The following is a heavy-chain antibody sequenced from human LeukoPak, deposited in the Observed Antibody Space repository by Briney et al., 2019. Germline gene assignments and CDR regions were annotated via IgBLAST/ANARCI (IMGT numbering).Heavy chain of an antibody. CDR3: ARRKVAATRNWFDP. D-gene: IGHD2-15*01. CDR1: GYTITGYY. Sequence: ASVKVSCKASGYTITGYYMHWVRQAPGQGLEWMGWINPNSGGTNYAQKFRGRVTMTRDTSISTAYMELSRLRSDDTAVYYCARRKVAATRNWFDPWGQGTLVTVSS. J-gene: IGHJ5*02. CDR2: INPNSGGT. V-gene: IGHV1-2*02.